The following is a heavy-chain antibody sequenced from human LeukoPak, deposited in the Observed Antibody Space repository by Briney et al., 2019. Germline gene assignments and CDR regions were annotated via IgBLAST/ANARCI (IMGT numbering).Heavy chain of an antibody. CDR3: ARSFDI. J-gene: IGHJ3*02. V-gene: IGHV3-48*02. CDR2: ISSRSSTI. Sequence: GGSLRLSCAASGFTFSNSSMSWVRHAPGKGLEWVSYISSRSSTIYYADSVKGRFTIARDNAKNSLYLQMNSLRDEDTAVYYCARSFDIWGQGTMVTVSS. CDR1: GFTFSNSS.